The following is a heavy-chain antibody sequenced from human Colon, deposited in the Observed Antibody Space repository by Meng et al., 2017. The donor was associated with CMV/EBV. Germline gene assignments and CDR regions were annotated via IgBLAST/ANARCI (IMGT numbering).Heavy chain of an antibody. Sequence: QITLKESCPTLVKPPQTLTLTCTFSGFSLNTYEVGVGWFRQPPGKAPEWLAPIYWDDDKRYRSSLGNRLTLTHDASKNQVVLTMTDMDPVDTATYYCAHKSLPAAFFDYWSQGTLVTVSS. D-gene: IGHD2-2*01. J-gene: IGHJ4*02. CDR2: IYWDDDK. CDR3: AHKSLPAAFFDY. CDR1: GFSLNTYEVG. V-gene: IGHV2-5*02.